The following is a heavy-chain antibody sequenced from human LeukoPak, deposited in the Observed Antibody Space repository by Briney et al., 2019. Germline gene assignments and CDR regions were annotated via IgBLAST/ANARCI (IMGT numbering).Heavy chain of an antibody. J-gene: IGHJ4*02. CDR2: IYSGGST. Sequence: PGGSLRLSCAASGFTVSSNYMSWVRQAPGKGLEWVSVIYSGGSTYYADSVKGRFTISRDNSKNTLYLQMNSLRAEDTAVYYCAREDVSGYSDYWGQGTLVTVSS. D-gene: IGHD3-22*01. CDR1: GFTVSSNY. CDR3: AREDVSGYSDY. V-gene: IGHV3-53*01.